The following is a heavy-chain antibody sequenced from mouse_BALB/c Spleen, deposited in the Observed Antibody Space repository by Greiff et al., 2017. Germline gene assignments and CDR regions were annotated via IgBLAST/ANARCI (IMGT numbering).Heavy chain of an antibody. CDR3: ARYLTTVVAPYAMDY. V-gene: IGHV3-8*02. Sequence: EVKLVESGPSLVKPSQTLSLTCSVTGDSITSGYWNWIRKFPGNKLEYMGYISYSGSTYYNPSLKSRISITRDTSKNQYYLQLNSVTTEDTATYYCARYLTTVVAPYAMDYWGQGTSVTVSS. D-gene: IGHD1-1*01. CDR2: ISYSGST. CDR1: GDSITSGY. J-gene: IGHJ4*01.